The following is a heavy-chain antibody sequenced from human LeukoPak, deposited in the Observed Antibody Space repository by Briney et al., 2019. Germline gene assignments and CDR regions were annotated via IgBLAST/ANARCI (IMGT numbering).Heavy chain of an antibody. Sequence: SETLSLTCAVYGGSFSGYYWSWIRQPPGKGLEWIGEINHSGSTNYNPSLKSRVTISVDTSKNQFSLKLSSVTAADTAVYYCASVEEGYSNPYYYYMDVRGKGTTVTVSS. CDR3: ASVEEGYSNPYYYYMDV. J-gene: IGHJ6*03. CDR1: GGSFSGYY. V-gene: IGHV4-34*01. D-gene: IGHD4-11*01. CDR2: INHSGST.